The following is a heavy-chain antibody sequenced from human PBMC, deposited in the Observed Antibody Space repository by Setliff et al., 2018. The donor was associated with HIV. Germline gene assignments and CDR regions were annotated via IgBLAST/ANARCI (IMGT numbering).Heavy chain of an antibody. CDR2: LSPSGNI. J-gene: IGHJ5*02. CDR3: ASRVYYYDSNNFLREEGFDP. CDR1: GGSFSNYY. Sequence: SETLSLTCTVYGGSFSNYYTNWIRQPPGKGLEWIGELSPSGNINYNPSLQSRVTVSVDTSKPQFSLNLTSVTAADSAVYYCASRVYYYDSNNFLREEGFDPWGQGTLVTVSS. V-gene: IGHV4-34*01. D-gene: IGHD3-22*01.